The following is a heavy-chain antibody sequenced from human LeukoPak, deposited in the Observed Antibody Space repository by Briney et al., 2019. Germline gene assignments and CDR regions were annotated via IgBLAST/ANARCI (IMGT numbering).Heavy chain of an antibody. CDR1: GFTFSSYG. V-gene: IGHV3-30*03. CDR3: AREGPRGNSQFDY. Sequence: GGSLRLSCAASGFTFSSYGMHWVRQAPGKGLEWVAVISYDGSNKYYADSVRGRFTISRDNSKDTLFLQMNSLRAEDTAVYYCAREGPRGNSQFDYWGQGTLVTVSS. J-gene: IGHJ4*02. D-gene: IGHD2/OR15-2a*01. CDR2: ISYDGSNK.